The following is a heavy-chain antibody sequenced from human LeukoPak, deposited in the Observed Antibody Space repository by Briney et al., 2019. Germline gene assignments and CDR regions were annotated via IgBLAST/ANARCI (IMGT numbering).Heavy chain of an antibody. V-gene: IGHV4-39*01. D-gene: IGHD6-13*01. CDR1: GGSISSSSYY. CDR3: ARRPRAAAGTGLFGY. J-gene: IGHJ4*02. CDR2: TYYSGST. Sequence: SETLSLTCTVSGGSISSSSYYWGWIRQPPGKGLEWIGSTYYSGSTYYNPSLKSRVTISVDTSKNQFSLKLSSVTAADTAVYYCARRPRAAAGTGLFGYWGQGTLVTVSS.